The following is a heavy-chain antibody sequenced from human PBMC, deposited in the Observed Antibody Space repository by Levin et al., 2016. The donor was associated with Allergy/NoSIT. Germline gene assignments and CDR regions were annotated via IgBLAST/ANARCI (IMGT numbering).Heavy chain of an antibody. CDR1: GYTFTSYG. Sequence: ASVKVSCKASGYTFTSYGISWVRQAPGKGLEWMGGFDPEDGETILAQKFQGRVTLTEDTSRDTAYMELSSLRSEDTAIYFCTARPLQGVVVISTGDYWGQGTLVTVSS. D-gene: IGHD3-22*01. CDR2: FDPEDGET. J-gene: IGHJ4*02. CDR3: TARPLQGVVVISTGDY. V-gene: IGHV1-24*01.